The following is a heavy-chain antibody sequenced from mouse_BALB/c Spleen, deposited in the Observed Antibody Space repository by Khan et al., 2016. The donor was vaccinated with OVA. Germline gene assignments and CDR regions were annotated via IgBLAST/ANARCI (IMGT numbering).Heavy chain of an antibody. CDR2: TNPTNGRT. CDR3: ARIKKIVATYFDY. CDR1: GYTFTSYW. D-gene: IGHD1-1*01. Sequence: QVQLQQSGAELVKAGASVKMSCKASGYTFTSYWMHWVKQRLGQGLEWFAETNPTNGRTYYNEKLKRKATLTVDKSSSTAYMQLSGPTFEDSAVDYCARIKKIVATYFDYWGQGTTLTGSS. J-gene: IGHJ2*01. V-gene: IGHV1S81*02.